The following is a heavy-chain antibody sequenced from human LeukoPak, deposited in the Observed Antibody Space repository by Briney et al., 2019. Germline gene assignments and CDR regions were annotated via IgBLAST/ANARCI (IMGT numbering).Heavy chain of an antibody. Sequence: SETLSLTCTVSGGSISSYYWSWIRQPPGKGLEWIGYIYYSGSTNYNPSLKSRVTISVDRSKNQFSLKLSSVTAADTAVYYCARDRSPSIAVAGWFDPWGQGTLVTVSS. CDR2: IYYSGST. V-gene: IGHV4-59*01. D-gene: IGHD6-19*01. J-gene: IGHJ5*02. CDR1: GGSISSYY. CDR3: ARDRSPSIAVAGWFDP.